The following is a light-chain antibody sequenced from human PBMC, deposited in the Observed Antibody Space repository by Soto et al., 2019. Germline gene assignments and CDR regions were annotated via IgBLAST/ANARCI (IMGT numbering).Light chain of an antibody. V-gene: IGKV1-5*01. CDR3: QQYNSSPLT. CDR2: DAS. CDR1: QSISSW. Sequence: DIQMTQSPSTLSASVGDRVTITCRASQSISSWLAWYQQKPGKAPKLLIYDASSLESGVPSRFSGSGSGTEFTLTISNLQPDDFATYYCQQYNSSPLTFGGGTKVEIK. J-gene: IGKJ4*01.